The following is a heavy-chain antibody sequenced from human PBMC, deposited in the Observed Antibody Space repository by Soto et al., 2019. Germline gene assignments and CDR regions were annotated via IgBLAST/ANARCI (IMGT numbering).Heavy chain of an antibody. D-gene: IGHD1-1*01. V-gene: IGHV1-8*01. Sequence: ASVKVSCKASGYTFTSYDINWVRQATGQGLEWRGWMNPNMGNNGYAQKFQGRGPMTRNTSISTAYMELSSLRSEDTAVYYCARGTYNWNDDSVLHMDVWGKGTTVTVSS. CDR1: GYTFTSYD. J-gene: IGHJ6*03. CDR2: MNPNMGNN. CDR3: ARGTYNWNDDSVLHMDV.